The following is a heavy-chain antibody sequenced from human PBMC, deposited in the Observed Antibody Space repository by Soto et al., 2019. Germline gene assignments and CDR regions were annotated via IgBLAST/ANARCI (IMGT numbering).Heavy chain of an antibody. J-gene: IGHJ4*02. CDR1: GGSISSNSYY. D-gene: IGHD4-4*01. CDR2: IYYIGST. Sequence: QLQLQESGPGLVKPSETLSLTCTVSGGSISSNSYYWGWIRQPPGKGLEWIGSIYYIGSTYYNPSLKSRITMSIDTSKNQFSLKLSSVTAADTAVYYCARLTTGRHYWGQGTLVTVSS. CDR3: ARLTTGRHY. V-gene: IGHV4-39*01.